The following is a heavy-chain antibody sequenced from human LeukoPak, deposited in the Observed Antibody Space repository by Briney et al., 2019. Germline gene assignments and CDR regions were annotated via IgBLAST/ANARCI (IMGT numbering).Heavy chain of an antibody. V-gene: IGHV3-64*05. D-gene: IGHD6-6*01. CDR3: VKGLDYSSSQMDS. CDR1: GFTFKSYA. J-gene: IGHJ4*02. Sequence: GGSLRLSCSASGFTFKSYAMHWVRQAPGKGLEYVSSINTNGANTYYADSVKGRFTISRVNPRNTVYVQMNSLTPEDTAVYYCVKGLDYSSSQMDSWGQGTLVTVSS. CDR2: INTNGANT.